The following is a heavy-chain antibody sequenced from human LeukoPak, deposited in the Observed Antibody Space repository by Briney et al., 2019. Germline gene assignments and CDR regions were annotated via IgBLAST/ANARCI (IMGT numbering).Heavy chain of an antibody. D-gene: IGHD1-26*01. CDR2: ISSSSTYT. J-gene: IGHJ4*02. CDR1: EFTLSSFE. Sequence: GGSLRLSCAASEFTLSSFEMNWVRQAPGKGLEWVSYISSSSTYTNYADSVKGRFTISRDNAKNSLYLQMNSLRAEDTAVYYCARDLSGSYYFDYWGQGTLVTVSS. CDR3: ARDLSGSYYFDY. V-gene: IGHV3-21*05.